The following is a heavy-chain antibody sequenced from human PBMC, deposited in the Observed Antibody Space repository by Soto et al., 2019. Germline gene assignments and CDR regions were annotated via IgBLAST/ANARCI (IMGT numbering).Heavy chain of an antibody. V-gene: IGHV3-21*01. CDR3: ARDAGVVVVPAANDY. D-gene: IGHD2-2*01. J-gene: IGHJ4*02. CDR1: GFTFSSYS. Sequence: ESGGGLVKPGGSLRLSCAASGFTFSSYSMNWVRQAPGKGLEWVSSISSSSSYIYYADSVKGRFTISRDNAKNSLYLQMNSLRAEDTAVYYCARDAGVVVVPAANDYWGQGTLVTVSS. CDR2: ISSSSSYI.